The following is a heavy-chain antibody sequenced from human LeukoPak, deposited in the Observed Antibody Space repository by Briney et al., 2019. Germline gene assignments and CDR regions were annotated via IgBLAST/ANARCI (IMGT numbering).Heavy chain of an antibody. V-gene: IGHV1-69*05. J-gene: IGHJ4*02. D-gene: IGHD1-20*01. Sequence: SVKVSCKASGGTFSSYAISWVRQAPGQGLEWMGGIIPIFGTANYAQKFQGRVTITTDESTSTAYMELSSLRSEDTAVYYCASKPKYNWSGYYFDYWGQGTLVTVSS. CDR1: GGTFSSYA. CDR2: IIPIFGTA. CDR3: ASKPKYNWSGYYFDY.